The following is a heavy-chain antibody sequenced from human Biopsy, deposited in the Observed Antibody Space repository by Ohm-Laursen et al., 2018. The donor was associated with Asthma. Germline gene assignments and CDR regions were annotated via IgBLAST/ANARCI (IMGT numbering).Heavy chain of an antibody. V-gene: IGHV4-30-2*01. CDR1: GASINSGGFS. J-gene: IGHJ6*02. D-gene: IGHD3-9*01. CDR3: ARMNTLIQAANYFSYAMDV. Sequence: PSETLSLTCAVSGASINSGGFSRDSERQPPGEGLGMFAYPFHQGDTHYNPSLKSRVTISVDRSQRQFSLKVNSVTAADTAVYYCARMNTLIQAANYFSYAMDVWGQGTTVTVSS. CDR2: PFHQGDT.